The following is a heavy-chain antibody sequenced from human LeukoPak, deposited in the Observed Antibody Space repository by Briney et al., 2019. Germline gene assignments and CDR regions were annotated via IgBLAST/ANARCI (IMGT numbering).Heavy chain of an antibody. V-gene: IGHV3-23*01. Sequence: GGSLRLSCAPSGYAFSRYAMSCVRQPPGEGLEWVSVISRRDDYTYYADSVKGRFTISRDNSKNTLYLQMNTLRAEDTAVYYCANDFRSGSFHDFWGQGTLVTVSS. CDR2: ISRRDDYT. J-gene: IGHJ4*02. CDR3: ANDFRSGSFHDF. CDR1: GYAFSRYA. D-gene: IGHD3-10*01.